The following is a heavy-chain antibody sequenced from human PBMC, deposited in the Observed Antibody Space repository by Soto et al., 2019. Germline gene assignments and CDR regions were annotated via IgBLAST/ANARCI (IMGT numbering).Heavy chain of an antibody. J-gene: IGHJ4*02. CDR3: ATAGVKNSSYDRSGNDS. Sequence: ASVKVSCKVSGYTLTELSMHWVRQAPGKGLEWMGGFDPEDGEPIYAQKFQGRVTMTEDTSTDTAYMELSSLRSEDTAVYYCATAGVKNSSYDRSGNDSLRQGTWDTVSS. CDR2: FDPEDGEP. D-gene: IGHD3-22*01. CDR1: GYTLTELS. V-gene: IGHV1-24*01.